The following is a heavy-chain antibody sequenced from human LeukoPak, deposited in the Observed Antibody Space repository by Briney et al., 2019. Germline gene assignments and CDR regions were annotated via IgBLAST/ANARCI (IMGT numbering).Heavy chain of an antibody. CDR3: ARGAYADRTGYNLDS. V-gene: IGHV4-59*02. CDR2: VFFGGQT. D-gene: IGHD5-24*01. CDR1: GDPVWSYC. Sequence: PSETLSLTCSVSGDPVWSYCWTWVRQPPEKGLEWIGYVFFGGQTNYNPSVKSRVTISLDTSRSQFSLNLTSVTAADSAMYYCARGAYADRTGYNLDSWGQGTLVIVSS. J-gene: IGHJ4*02.